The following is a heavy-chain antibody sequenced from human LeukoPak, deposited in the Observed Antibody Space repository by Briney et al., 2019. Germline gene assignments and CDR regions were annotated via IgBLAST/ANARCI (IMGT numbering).Heavy chain of an antibody. D-gene: IGHD3-9*01. V-gene: IGHV1-8*01. Sequence: ASVKVSCKASGYTFSSYDVNWVRQATGQGLEWMGWMDPNSGNTGYAQKFQGRVTMTRNTSTSTAYMELSSLRSEDTAVYYCARGGVYDDILTGEIDFWGQGTLVTVSS. CDR2: MDPNSGNT. CDR3: ARGGVYDDILTGEIDF. J-gene: IGHJ4*02. CDR1: GYTFSSYD.